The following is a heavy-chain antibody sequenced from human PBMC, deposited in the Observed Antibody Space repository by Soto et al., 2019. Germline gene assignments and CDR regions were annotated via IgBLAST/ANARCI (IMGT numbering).Heavy chain of an antibody. CDR1: GGSVGSGAYY. Sequence: SETLSLTCIVSGGSVGSGAYYWSWIRQPPGNALEWIGYIQYSGDTNYNSSLKSRVTISVDMSRNRFSLKLTSVTAADTAFYYCARHDYSDRAFELWGQVTMVTVS. V-gene: IGHV4-61*08. D-gene: IGHD3-22*01. CDR2: IQYSGDT. J-gene: IGHJ3*01. CDR3: ARHDYSDRAFEL.